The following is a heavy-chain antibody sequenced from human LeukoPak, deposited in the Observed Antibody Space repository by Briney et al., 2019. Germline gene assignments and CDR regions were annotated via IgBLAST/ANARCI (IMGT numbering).Heavy chain of an antibody. CDR2: ISAYIGNT. J-gene: IGHJ4*02. Sequence: ASVKVSCKASGYTFTSYGISWVRQAPGQGLEWMGWISAYIGNTNYAQKLQGRVTMTTDTSTSTAYMELRSLRSDDTAVYYCAREGAMIDLLPTGYWGQGTLVTVSS. CDR1: GYTFTSYG. CDR3: AREGAMIDLLPTGY. D-gene: IGHD3-22*01. V-gene: IGHV1-18*01.